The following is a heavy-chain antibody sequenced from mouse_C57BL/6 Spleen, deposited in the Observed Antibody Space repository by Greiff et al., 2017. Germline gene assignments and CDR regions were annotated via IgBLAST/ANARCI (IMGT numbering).Heavy chain of an antibody. CDR3: ARGAYGSSFPGY. Sequence: EVQLQQSGPELVKPGASVKISCKASGYTFTDYYMNWVKQSHGKSLEWIGDINPNNGGTSYNQKFKGKATLTVDKSSSTAYMELRSLTSEDSAVYYCARGAYGSSFPGYWGQGTTLTVSS. J-gene: IGHJ2*01. V-gene: IGHV1-26*01. CDR1: GYTFTDYY. CDR2: INPNNGGT. D-gene: IGHD1-1*01.